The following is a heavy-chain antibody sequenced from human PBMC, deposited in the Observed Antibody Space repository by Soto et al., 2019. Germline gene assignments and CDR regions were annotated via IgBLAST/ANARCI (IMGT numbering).Heavy chain of an antibody. J-gene: IGHJ4*02. D-gene: IGHD4-17*01. CDR1: GFTFSSYG. CDR2: ISYDGSNK. CDR3: AKRSYGDYSDY. V-gene: IGHV3-30*18. Sequence: QVQLVESGGGVVQPGRSLRLSCAASGFTFSSYGMHWVRQAPGKGLEWVAVISYDGSNKYYADSVKGRFTISRDNSKNTLYLQMNSLRAEDTAVYYGAKRSYGDYSDYWGKGTLVTVSS.